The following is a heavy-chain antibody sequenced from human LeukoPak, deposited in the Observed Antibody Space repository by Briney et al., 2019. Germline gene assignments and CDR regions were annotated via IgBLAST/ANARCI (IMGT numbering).Heavy chain of an antibody. Sequence: GGSLRLSCAASGFIFSSSWMTWVRQAPGKGLEWVANIKQDGREAYYVDSVAGRFTISRDNTKHSLYLQMNGLRDEDTAVYYCVRHQATTFDYWGQGTPVTVSS. CDR1: GFIFSSSW. CDR2: IKQDGREA. V-gene: IGHV3-7*01. D-gene: IGHD1-1*01. CDR3: VRHQATTFDY. J-gene: IGHJ4*02.